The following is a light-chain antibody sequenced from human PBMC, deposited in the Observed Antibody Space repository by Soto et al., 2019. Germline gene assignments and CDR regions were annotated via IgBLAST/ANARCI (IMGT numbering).Light chain of an antibody. CDR2: EVS. CDR3: XXXXXLXXX. Sequence: DIVMTQSPLSLPVTPGEPASISCRSSQSLLHSDGKTYLYWYLQKPGQPPQLLIYEVSNRFSGMPDRFSGSGSGTDFALKISRVEAEDVGVXXXXXXXXLXXXCGQGTRREIK. CDR1: QSLLHSDGKTY. J-gene: IGKJ5*01. V-gene: IGKV2D-29*01.